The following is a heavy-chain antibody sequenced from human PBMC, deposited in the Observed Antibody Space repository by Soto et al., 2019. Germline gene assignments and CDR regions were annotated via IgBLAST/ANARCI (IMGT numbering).Heavy chain of an antibody. CDR3: ARYSGSYWHYLDF. J-gene: IGHJ4*02. CDR2: IYPGDSDT. D-gene: IGHD1-26*01. V-gene: IGHV5-51*01. CDR1: GYSFASHW. Sequence: SLKISCKGSGYSFASHWVAWVRQMPEKGLEWIGTIYPGDSDTKYSSAFRGHVTISADTSVSTAYLQWRSLEATDSAIYYCARYSGSYWHYLDFWGQGTLVTVSS.